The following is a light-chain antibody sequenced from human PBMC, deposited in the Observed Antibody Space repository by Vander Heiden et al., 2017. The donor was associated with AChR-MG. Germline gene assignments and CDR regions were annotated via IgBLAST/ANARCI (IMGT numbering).Light chain of an antibody. V-gene: IGKV1-39*01. J-gene: IGKJ1*01. CDR3: QQSYSTPRT. CDR1: QSISSY. Sequence: DIQMTQSPSSLSASVGDRVTITCRASQSISSYLNWYQQKPGKAPKLLIYAASSLQSGVPSRFSGSGSGTDFTLTISRLQPEDFATYYCQQSYSTPRTFGPRTKVEIK. CDR2: AAS.